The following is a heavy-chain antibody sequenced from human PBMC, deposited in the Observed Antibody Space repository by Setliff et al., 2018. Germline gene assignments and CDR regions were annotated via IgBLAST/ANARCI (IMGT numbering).Heavy chain of an antibody. Sequence: PSETLSLTCAVYGGSFSNAWMSWVRQPPGKGPEWIGEINHSGSTNYNPSLKSRVTISVDTSKNQFSLKLSSVTAADTALYYCTVYNTGSSKDHYWGQGTPVTVSS. CDR1: GGSFSNAW. CDR3: TVYNTGSSKDHY. D-gene: IGHD2-8*02. J-gene: IGHJ4*02. CDR2: INHSGST. V-gene: IGHV4-34*01.